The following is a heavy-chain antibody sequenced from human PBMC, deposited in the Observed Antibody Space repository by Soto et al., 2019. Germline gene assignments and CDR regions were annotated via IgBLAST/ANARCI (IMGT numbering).Heavy chain of an antibody. V-gene: IGHV4-59*06. CDR2: IYYSGST. J-gene: IGHJ4*02. CDR3: ARILMNYYRLDY. D-gene: IGHD3-10*01. Sequence: PSETLSLTCTVSGGSISSYYWSWIRQPAGKGLEWIGHIYYSGSTYYNPSLKSRAGISVDSSKSQVSLKLTSVTAADTAVYFCARILMNYYRLDYWGQGALVTVSS. CDR1: GGSISSYY.